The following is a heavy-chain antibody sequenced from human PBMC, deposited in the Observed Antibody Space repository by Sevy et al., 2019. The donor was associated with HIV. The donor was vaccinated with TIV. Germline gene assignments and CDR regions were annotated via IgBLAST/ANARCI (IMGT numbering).Heavy chain of an antibody. CDR1: GGTFSSYA. J-gene: IGHJ4*02. CDR3: ERELSDLGYGMAAAGTLFTN. Sequence: ASVKVSCKASGGTFSSYAISWVRQAPGQGLEWMGGIIPIFGTANYAQKFQGRVTITADESTSTAYMELSSLRSEDTAVYYCERELSDLGYGMAAAGTLFTNWGQGTLVTVSS. CDR2: IIPIFGTA. V-gene: IGHV1-69*13. D-gene: IGHD6-13*01.